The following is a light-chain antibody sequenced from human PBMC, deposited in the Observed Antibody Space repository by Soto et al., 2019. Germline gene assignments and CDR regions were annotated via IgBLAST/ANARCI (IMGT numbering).Light chain of an antibody. V-gene: IGKV3-20*01. CDR1: QDISDNY. J-gene: IGKJ2*01. Sequence: EIVLTQSPGTLSVSPGQRATLSCRASQDISDNYVAWSQHKPGQPPRLIIYGASNSANAIPGRFSGSGSWTDFTLAISLLETDACAVYHCKQYCAFPYTFGQGTKLEIK. CDR3: KQYCAFPYT. CDR2: GAS.